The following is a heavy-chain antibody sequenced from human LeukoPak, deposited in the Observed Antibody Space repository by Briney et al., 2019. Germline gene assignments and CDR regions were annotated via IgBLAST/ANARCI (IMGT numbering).Heavy chain of an antibody. D-gene: IGHD5-18*01. J-gene: IGHJ6*03. CDR3: ARQGTWTATTDSFYYYYMDV. Sequence: GASVKVSCKASGYTFTSYGISWVRQAPGQGLEWMGWISAYNGNTNYAQKLQGRVTMTTDTSTSTAFMELRSLRFDDTAVYYCARQGTWTATTDSFYYYYMDVWGKGTTVTVSS. V-gene: IGHV1-18*01. CDR1: GYTFTSYG. CDR2: ISAYNGNT.